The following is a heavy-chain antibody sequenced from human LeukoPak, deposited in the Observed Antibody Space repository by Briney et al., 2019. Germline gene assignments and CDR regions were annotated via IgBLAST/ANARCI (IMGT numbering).Heavy chain of an antibody. D-gene: IGHD3-22*01. V-gene: IGHV3-23*01. CDR1: GFTFSSYA. J-gene: IGHJ4*02. CDR3: AKPARYYYDSSGYYYGY. Sequence: GSLRLSCAASGFTFSSYAMSWARQAPGKGLEWVSAISGSGGSTYYADSVKGRFTISRDNSKNTLYLQMNSLRAEDTAVYYCAKPARYYYDSSGYYYGYWGQGTLVTVSS. CDR2: ISGSGGST.